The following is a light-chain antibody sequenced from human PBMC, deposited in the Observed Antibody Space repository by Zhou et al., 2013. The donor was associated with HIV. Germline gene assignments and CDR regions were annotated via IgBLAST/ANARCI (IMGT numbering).Light chain of an antibody. CDR1: ESVSSY. CDR2: DAS. CDR3: QQYGTSPIT. Sequence: EIVLTQSPATLSLSPGERATLSCRASESVSSYLSWYQHRPGQAPRLLIYDASTRATGIPDRFSGSGSGTDFTLTINRLEPEDFVVYFCQQYGTSPITFGQGTRLEIK. V-gene: IGKV3-20*01. J-gene: IGKJ5*01.